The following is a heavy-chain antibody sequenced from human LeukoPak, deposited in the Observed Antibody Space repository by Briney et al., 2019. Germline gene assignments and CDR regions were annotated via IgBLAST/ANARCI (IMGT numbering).Heavy chain of an antibody. J-gene: IGHJ4*02. CDR2: IYYSGNT. V-gene: IGHV4-4*02. CDR3: ARQTGSGLFILP. D-gene: IGHD3/OR15-3a*01. Sequence: SGTLSLTCAVSGGSISSSNWWTWVRQPPGKGLEWIGSIYYSGNTYYNASLKSQVSISIDTSKNQFSLKLTSVTAADTAVYYCARQTGSGLFILPGGQGTLVTVSS. CDR1: GGSISSSNW.